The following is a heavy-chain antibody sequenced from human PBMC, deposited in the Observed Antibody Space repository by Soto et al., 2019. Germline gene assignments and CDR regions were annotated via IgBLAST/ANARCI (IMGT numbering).Heavy chain of an antibody. J-gene: IGHJ4*02. CDR3: ARTGSIVVAASVFDY. V-gene: IGHV1-18*01. Sequence: GASVKVSCKASGYTFTSYGISWVRQAPGQGLEYMGWISPYNGNTKYAQKLQGRVTMTTDTSTSTAYMELRSLRSDDTAVYYCARTGSIVVAASVFDYWGQGTLVTVSS. CDR2: ISPYNGNT. D-gene: IGHD6-19*01. CDR1: GYTFTSYG.